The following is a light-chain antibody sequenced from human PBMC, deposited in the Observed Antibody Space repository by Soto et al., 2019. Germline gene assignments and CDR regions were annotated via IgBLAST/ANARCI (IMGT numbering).Light chain of an antibody. J-gene: IGKJ4*01. CDR2: SAS. Sequence: DIQMTQSPSSLSASLGDRVTITCRASQSISRYLHWFQQRPGEAPNLLIYSASTLQSGVPSRFSGSGSGTDFTLTISSLQPEDLGTYYCQQSSTAPLTFGGGTKVVIK. CDR3: QQSSTAPLT. CDR1: QSISRY. V-gene: IGKV1-39*01.